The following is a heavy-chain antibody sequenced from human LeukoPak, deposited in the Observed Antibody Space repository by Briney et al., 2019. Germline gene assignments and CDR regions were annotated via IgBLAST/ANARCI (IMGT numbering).Heavy chain of an antibody. J-gene: IGHJ4*02. Sequence: ASVKVSCKASGYTFTSYGISWVRQAPGQGLAWMGWISAYNGNTNYAQKLQGRVTMTTDTSTSTAYMELRSLRSDDTAVYYCARVVEYYSGSYADYWGQGTLVTVSS. D-gene: IGHD1-26*01. CDR2: ISAYNGNT. V-gene: IGHV1-18*01. CDR3: ARVVEYYSGSYADY. CDR1: GYTFTSYG.